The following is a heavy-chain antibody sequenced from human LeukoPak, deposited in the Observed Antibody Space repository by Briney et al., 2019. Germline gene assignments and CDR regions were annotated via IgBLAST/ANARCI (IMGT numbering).Heavy chain of an antibody. D-gene: IGHD3-9*01. J-gene: IGHJ2*01. Sequence: TEGSLRLSCAASGFTVSSNYMSWVRQAPGKGLEWVSVIYSGGSTYYADSVKGRFTISRDNSKNTLYLQMNSLRAEDTAVYYCARERASYYDILTEGWYFDLWGRGTLVTVSS. CDR2: IYSGGST. V-gene: IGHV3-66*01. CDR1: GFTVSSNY. CDR3: ARERASYYDILTEGWYFDL.